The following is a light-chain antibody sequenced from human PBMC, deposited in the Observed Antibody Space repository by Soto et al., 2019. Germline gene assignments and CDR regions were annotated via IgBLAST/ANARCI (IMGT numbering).Light chain of an antibody. J-gene: IGKJ1*01. CDR3: QQYSSYPT. V-gene: IGKV1-39*01. CDR1: QSISSY. CDR2: AAS. Sequence: DIQMTQSPSSLSASVGDRVTITCRASQSISSYLNWYQQKPGKAPKLLAYAASSLESGVPSRFSGSGSGTEFTLTISSLQSDDFATYYCQQYSSYPTFGQGTKVDIK.